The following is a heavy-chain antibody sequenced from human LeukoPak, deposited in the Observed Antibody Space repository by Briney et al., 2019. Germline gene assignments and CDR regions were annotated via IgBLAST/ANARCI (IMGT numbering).Heavy chain of an antibody. V-gene: IGHV4-30-2*02. D-gene: IGHD6-25*01. CDR1: GGSISSGGYY. Sequence: SETLSLTCTVSGGSISSGGYYWSWIRQPPGKGLEWIGYIYHSGSTYYNPSLKSRVTISVDRSKNQFSLKLSSVTAADTAVYYCASGSGDLFDYWGQGTLVTVSS. J-gene: IGHJ4*02. CDR3: ASGSGDLFDY. CDR2: IYHSGST.